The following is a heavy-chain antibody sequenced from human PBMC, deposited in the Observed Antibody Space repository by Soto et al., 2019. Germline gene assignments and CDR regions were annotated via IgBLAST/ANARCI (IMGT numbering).Heavy chain of an antibody. Sequence: GGSLRLSCAASGFTFSSYAMSWVRQAPGKGLEWVSAISGSGGSTYYADSVKGRFTISRDNSKNTLYLQMNSLRAEDTAVYYCAKAPLLRIAADHRFDPWGQGTLVTVSS. J-gene: IGHJ5*02. D-gene: IGHD6-13*01. CDR3: AKAPLLRIAADHRFDP. V-gene: IGHV3-23*01. CDR1: GFTFSSYA. CDR2: ISGSGGST.